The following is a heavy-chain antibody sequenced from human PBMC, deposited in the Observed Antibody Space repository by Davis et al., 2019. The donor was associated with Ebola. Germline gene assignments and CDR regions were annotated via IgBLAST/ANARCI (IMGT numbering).Heavy chain of an antibody. CDR1: GYTFTSYY. V-gene: IGHV1-46*01. J-gene: IGHJ6*02. Sequence: ASVKVSCKASGYTFTSYYMHWVRHAPGQGLEWMGIINPSGGSTSYAQKFQGRVTMTRDTSTSTVYMELSRLRSDDTAVYYCARVYDYHYGMDVWGQGTTVTVSS. CDR3: ARVYDYHYGMDV. D-gene: IGHD5-12*01. CDR2: INPSGGST.